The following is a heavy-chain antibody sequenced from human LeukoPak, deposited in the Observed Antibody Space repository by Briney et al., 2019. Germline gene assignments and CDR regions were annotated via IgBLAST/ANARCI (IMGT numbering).Heavy chain of an antibody. V-gene: IGHV3-66*01. J-gene: IGHJ4*02. CDR3: ARDTPYSGYDN. Sequence: GGSLRLSCAASGFTVSSNYMSWVRQAPGKGLEWVSVIYSGGSTYYADSVKGRFTISRDNSKNTLYLQMNSLRAEDTAVYYRARDTPYSGYDNWGQGTLVTVSS. CDR2: IYSGGST. CDR1: GFTVSSNY. D-gene: IGHD5-12*01.